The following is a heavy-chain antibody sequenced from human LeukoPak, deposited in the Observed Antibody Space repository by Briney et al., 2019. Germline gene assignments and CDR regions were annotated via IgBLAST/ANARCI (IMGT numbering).Heavy chain of an antibody. CDR1: GFTFSSFS. D-gene: IGHD4/OR15-4a*01. CDR2: TSSSSAYT. CDR3: AKGTEPVMTIPDY. V-gene: IGHV3-21*04. J-gene: IGHJ4*02. Sequence: PGGSLRLSCAASGFTFSSFSMIWVRQAPGKGLEWVSSTSSSSAYTFYAESGKGRFTISRDNAKNSLFLQMNSLRAEDTAMYYCAKGTEPVMTIPDYWGQGILVTVSS.